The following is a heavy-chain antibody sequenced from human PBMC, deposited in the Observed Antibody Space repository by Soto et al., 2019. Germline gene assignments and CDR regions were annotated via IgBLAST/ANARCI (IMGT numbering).Heavy chain of an antibody. Sequence: GESLKISCKGSGYSFTSYWIGWVRQMPGKGLEWMGIIYPSESDTRYSPSFQGQVTISADKSISTAYLQWSSLKASDTAMYYCARRTSSDYYGMDVWGQGTTVTVSS. V-gene: IGHV5-51*01. CDR3: ARRTSSDYYGMDV. J-gene: IGHJ6*02. CDR2: IYPSESDT. D-gene: IGHD3-10*01. CDR1: GYSFTSYW.